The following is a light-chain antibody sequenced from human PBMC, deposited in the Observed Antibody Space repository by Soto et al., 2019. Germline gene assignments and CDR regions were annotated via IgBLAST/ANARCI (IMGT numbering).Light chain of an antibody. V-gene: IGKV1-5*01. J-gene: IGKJ2*01. Sequence: DIQMTQSPSTLSASVGDRVTITCRASQSISGWLAWYQQKPGKAPKLLIHDASSLESGVPSRFSGSGSGTEFTLTISSLQPDDFATYYCQQYKSLYTFGQGTKLEIK. CDR2: DAS. CDR3: QQYKSLYT. CDR1: QSISGW.